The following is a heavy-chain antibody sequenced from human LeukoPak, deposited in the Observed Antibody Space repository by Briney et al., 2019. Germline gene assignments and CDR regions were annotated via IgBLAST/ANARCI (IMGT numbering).Heavy chain of an antibody. V-gene: IGHV3-30*18. CDR2: ISYDGSNK. D-gene: IGHD3-10*01. CDR1: GFTFSSYG. Sequence: GGSLRLSCAASGFTFSSYGMHWVRQAPGKGLEWVAVISYDGSNKYYADSVKGRFTISRDNSKNTLYLQMNSLRTEDTAVYYCAKGRGPNPGHFDYWGQGTLVTVS. CDR3: AKGRGPNPGHFDY. J-gene: IGHJ4*02.